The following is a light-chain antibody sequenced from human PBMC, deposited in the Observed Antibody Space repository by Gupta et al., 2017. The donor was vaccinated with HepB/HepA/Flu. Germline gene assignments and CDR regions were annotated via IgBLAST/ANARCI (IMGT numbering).Light chain of an antibody. Sequence: EIVMTQSPATLSVSPGERATLSCRASHSVSANLAWYQQKPGQAPRLLIYGATSRATGIPDRFSGTGSGTEFTINIAGLQSEDSAVYYCQQYNMWPLTFGGGTKLEI. CDR3: QQYNMWPLT. CDR1: HSVSAN. CDR2: GAT. V-gene: IGKV3-15*01. J-gene: IGKJ4*01.